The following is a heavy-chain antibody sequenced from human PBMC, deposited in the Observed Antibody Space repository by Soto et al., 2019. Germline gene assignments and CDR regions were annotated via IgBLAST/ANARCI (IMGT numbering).Heavy chain of an antibody. CDR2: ISNSGDYI. D-gene: IGHD2-2*01. J-gene: IGHJ4*02. Sequence: EVQVVESGGGLVKPGGSLRLSCTASGSTFRTYGMNWVRQAPGKGLEWVSSISNSGDYIYYADSVQGRFTISRDNAKNSLYLQLNSLRAEDTAVYFCARDESAGSSIRYWGQGIPATVSS. CDR1: GSTFRTYG. CDR3: ARDESAGSSIRY. V-gene: IGHV3-21*01.